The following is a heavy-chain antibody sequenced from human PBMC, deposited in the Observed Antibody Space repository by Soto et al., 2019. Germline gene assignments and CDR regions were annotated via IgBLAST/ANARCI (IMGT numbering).Heavy chain of an antibody. CDR1: GGTFSNHL. J-gene: IGHJ4*01. D-gene: IGHD3-10*01. CDR2: IIPLYGTL. V-gene: IGHV1-69*08. CDR3: ASGSLYGSGSYPVDY. Sequence: QVQLVQSGAEVKKPGSSVNVSCKASGGTFSNHLISWVRQAPGQGLEWMGTIIPLYGTLNYRQKLQGRVTIYADRSTSTAYMELSSLGADDTAVYYCASGSLYGSGSYPVDYWGQGTLVTVSS.